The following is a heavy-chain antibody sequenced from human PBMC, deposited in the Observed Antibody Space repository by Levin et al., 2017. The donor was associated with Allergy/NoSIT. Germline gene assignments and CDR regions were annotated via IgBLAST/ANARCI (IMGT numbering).Heavy chain of an antibody. J-gene: IGHJ4*02. D-gene: IGHD2-21*01. CDR1: GFTFSNYF. Sequence: PGGSLRLSCATSGFTFSNYFMSWIRQAPGKGLEWVSYISNGGGTTYYTDSVKGRFTISRDNAKNSLYLQMNSLRAEDTAVYYCARVRTCGGACWHFDYWGQGTLVTVSS. CDR2: ISNGGGTT. V-gene: IGHV3-11*01. CDR3: ARVRTCGGACWHFDY.